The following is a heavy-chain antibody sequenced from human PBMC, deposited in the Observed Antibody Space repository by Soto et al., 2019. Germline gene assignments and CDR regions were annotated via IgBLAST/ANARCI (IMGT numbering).Heavy chain of an antibody. D-gene: IGHD6-19*01. CDR2: IGGGGITT. CDR1: GFTYHKYA. J-gene: IGHJ4*02. Sequence: PGGSLRLSCVASGFTYHKYAMGWVRQAPGKGLEWFSAIGGGGITTYYGDSVKGRFTISRDNSKNTVYLQMNSLRAEDTAVYYCAKAMQQWPANFDYWGQGTLVTVSS. V-gene: IGHV3-23*01. CDR3: AKAMQQWPANFDY.